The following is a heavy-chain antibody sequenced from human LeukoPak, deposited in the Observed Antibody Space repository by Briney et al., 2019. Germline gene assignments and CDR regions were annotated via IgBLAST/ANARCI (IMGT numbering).Heavy chain of an antibody. D-gene: IGHD5-24*01. J-gene: IGHJ4*02. CDR2: ISGSGGST. Sequence: GGSLRLPCAASGFTFSSYAMSWVRQAPGKGLEWVSAISGSGGSTYYADSVKGRFTISRDNSKNTLYLQMNSLRAEDTAVYYCAKYKRWLHYSDYWGQGTLVTVSS. CDR3: AKYKRWLHYSDY. CDR1: GFTFSSYA. V-gene: IGHV3-23*01.